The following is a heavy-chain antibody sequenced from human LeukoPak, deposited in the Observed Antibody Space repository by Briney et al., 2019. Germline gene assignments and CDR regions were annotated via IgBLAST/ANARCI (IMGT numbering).Heavy chain of an antibody. CDR3: AKDLGSYLDY. Sequence: GRPLRLSCAASGFTFSSYGMHWVRQAPGKGLEWVAVISYDGSNKYYADSVKGRFTISRDNSKNTLYLQMNSLRAEDTAVYYCAKDLGSYLDYWGQGTLVTVSS. D-gene: IGHD3-16*02. CDR1: GFTFSSYG. CDR2: ISYDGSNK. V-gene: IGHV3-30*18. J-gene: IGHJ4*02.